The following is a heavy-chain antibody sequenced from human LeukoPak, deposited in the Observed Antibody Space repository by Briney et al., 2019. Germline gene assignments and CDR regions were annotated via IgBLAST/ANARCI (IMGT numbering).Heavy chain of an antibody. Sequence: SGTLSLTCAVSGGSISSGGYSWSWIRQPPGKGLEWIGYIYHSGSTYYNPSLKSRVTISVDRSKNQFSLKLSSVTAADTAVYYCARVRMVRGVIDAFDIWGQGTMVTVSS. CDR3: ARVRMVRGVIDAFDI. D-gene: IGHD3-10*01. J-gene: IGHJ3*02. CDR2: IYHSGST. CDR1: GGSISSGGYS. V-gene: IGHV4-30-2*01.